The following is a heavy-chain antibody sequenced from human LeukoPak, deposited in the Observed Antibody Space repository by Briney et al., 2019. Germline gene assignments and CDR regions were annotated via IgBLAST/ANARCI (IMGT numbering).Heavy chain of an antibody. J-gene: IGHJ4*02. CDR2: ISSSSSYI. Sequence: GGSLRLSCAASGFTFSSYSMNWVRQAPGKGLEWVSSISSSSSYIYYADSVKGRFTISRDYAKNSLYMQMNSLRAEDTAVYYCARAGSSSGPYYFDYWGQGTLVTVSS. V-gene: IGHV3-21*01. CDR3: ARAGSSSGPYYFDY. CDR1: GFTFSSYS. D-gene: IGHD6-19*01.